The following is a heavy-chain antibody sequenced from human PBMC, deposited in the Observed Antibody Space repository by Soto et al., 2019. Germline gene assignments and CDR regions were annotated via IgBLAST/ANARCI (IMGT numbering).Heavy chain of an antibody. Sequence: QVQLVQSGAEVKKPGSSVKVSCKASGGTFSSYAISWVRQAPGQGLEWMGGIIPIFGTANYAQKFQGRVTITADESTSTAYMELGSLRSEDTAVYYCARLKAEYGGNYGWFDPWGQGTLVTVSS. J-gene: IGHJ5*02. V-gene: IGHV1-69*12. CDR2: IIPIFGTA. CDR3: ARLKAEYGGNYGWFDP. D-gene: IGHD4-4*01. CDR1: GGTFSSYA.